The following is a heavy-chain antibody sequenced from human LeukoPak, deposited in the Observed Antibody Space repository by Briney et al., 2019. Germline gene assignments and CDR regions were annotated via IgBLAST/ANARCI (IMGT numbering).Heavy chain of an antibody. J-gene: IGHJ3*02. V-gene: IGHV3-48*03. CDR3: ARAEGYYDSSGNDAFDI. D-gene: IGHD3-22*01. CDR2: ISSSASTT. Sequence: GGSLRLSCAASGFTLSSYEMNWVRQAPGKGLEWVSYISSSASTTHYADSVMGRFTISRDNAKNSLYLQMNSLRAEDTAVYYCARAEGYYDSSGNDAFDIWGQGTMVTVSS. CDR1: GFTLSSYE.